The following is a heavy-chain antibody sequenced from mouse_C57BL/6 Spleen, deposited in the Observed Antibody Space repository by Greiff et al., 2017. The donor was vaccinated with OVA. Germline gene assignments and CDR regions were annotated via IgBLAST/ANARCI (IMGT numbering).Heavy chain of an antibody. CDR3: ARASGYAMDY. J-gene: IGHJ4*01. Sequence: DVKLQESGPGLVKPSQSLSLTCSVTGYSITSGYYWNWIRQFPGNKLEWMGYISYDGSNNYNPSLKNRISITRDTSKNQFFLKLNSVTTEDTATYYCARASGYAMDYWGQGTSVTVSS. D-gene: IGHD6-1*01. CDR1: GYSITSGYY. V-gene: IGHV3-6*01. CDR2: ISYDGSN.